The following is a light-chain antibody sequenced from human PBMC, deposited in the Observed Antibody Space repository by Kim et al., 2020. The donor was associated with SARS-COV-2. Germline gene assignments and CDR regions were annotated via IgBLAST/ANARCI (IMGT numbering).Light chain of an antibody. V-gene: IGLV1-47*01. Sequence: QSVLTQPPSASGTPGQRVSISCSGSHSNIGSSYVYWYQQFPGMAPKLLIYRSNKRPSGVPDRFSGSKSGTSASLAISGLRSEDEADYYCAAWDGSLSALVFGGGTQLTVL. CDR1: HSNIGSSY. J-gene: IGLJ3*02. CDR3: AAWDGSLSALV. CDR2: RSN.